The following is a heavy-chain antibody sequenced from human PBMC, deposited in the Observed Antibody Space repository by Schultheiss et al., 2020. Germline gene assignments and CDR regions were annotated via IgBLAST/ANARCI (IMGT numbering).Heavy chain of an antibody. CDR2: INHSGST. CDR1: GGSISSYY. Sequence: SETLSLTCTVSGGSISSYYWSWIRQPPGKGLEWIGEINHSGSTNYNPSLKSRVTISVDTSKNQFSLKLSSVTAADTAVYYCARGYTDYDFWSGYYTDWFDPWGQGTLVTVSS. CDR3: ARGYTDYDFWSGYYTDWFDP. D-gene: IGHD3-3*01. J-gene: IGHJ5*02. V-gene: IGHV4-34*01.